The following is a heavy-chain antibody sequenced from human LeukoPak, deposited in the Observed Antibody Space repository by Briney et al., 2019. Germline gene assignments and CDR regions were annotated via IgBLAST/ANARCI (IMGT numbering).Heavy chain of an antibody. Sequence: ASAKVSCKAPGYTLTGYYMHWGREAPEQGLESVGWNNPNSGGTNYAQKFQGRVTLTSDTSISTAYMELSRLRSDDTAVYYCARRKTSHITVTTSHAFDIWGEGTMVSVSS. V-gene: IGHV1-2*02. D-gene: IGHD1-7*01. CDR2: NNPNSGGT. J-gene: IGHJ3*02. CDR3: ARRKTSHITVTTSHAFDI. CDR1: GYTLTGYY.